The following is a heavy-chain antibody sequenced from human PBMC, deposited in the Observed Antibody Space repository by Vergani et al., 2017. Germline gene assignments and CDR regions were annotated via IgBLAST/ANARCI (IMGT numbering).Heavy chain of an antibody. J-gene: IGHJ3*02. CDR1: GFTFSSAG. CDR3: AKGPYYYGSGSYYSSGGAFDI. V-gene: IGHV3-30*02. Sequence: QVQLVESGGGVVQPGGSLRLSCAASGFTFSSAGMHWVRQAPVKGLVWVAFIRYDGSNKYYADSVKGRFTISRDNSKSTLYLQRNSLRAEDTAVYYCAKGPYYYGSGSYYSSGGAFDIWGQGTMVTVSS. CDR2: IRYDGSNK. D-gene: IGHD3-10*01.